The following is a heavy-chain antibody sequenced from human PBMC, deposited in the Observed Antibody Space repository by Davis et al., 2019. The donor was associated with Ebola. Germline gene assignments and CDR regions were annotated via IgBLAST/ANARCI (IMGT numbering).Heavy chain of an antibody. J-gene: IGHJ4*02. CDR1: GFTFSSYA. D-gene: IGHD6-13*01. Sequence: GESLKISCAASGFTFSSYAMHWVRQAPGKGLEWVAVISYDGSNKYYADSVKGRFTISRDNSKNTLYLQMNSLRAEDTAVYYCARDGAAAGYDWGQGTLVTVSS. V-gene: IGHV3-30-3*01. CDR3: ARDGAAAGYD. CDR2: ISYDGSNK.